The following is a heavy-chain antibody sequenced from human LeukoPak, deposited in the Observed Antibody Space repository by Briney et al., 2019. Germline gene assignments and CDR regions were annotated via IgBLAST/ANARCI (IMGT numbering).Heavy chain of an antibody. CDR1: GGSISSGGYS. CDR2: IYHSGST. V-gene: IGHV4-30-2*01. CDR3: ARAATMVRGRYFDY. J-gene: IGHJ4*02. D-gene: IGHD3-10*01. Sequence: SQTLSLTCAVSGGSISSGGYSWSWIRQPPWKGLEWIGYIYHSGSTYYNPSLKSRVTISVDRSKNQFSLKLSSVTAADTAVYYCARAATMVRGRYFDYWGQGTLVTVSS.